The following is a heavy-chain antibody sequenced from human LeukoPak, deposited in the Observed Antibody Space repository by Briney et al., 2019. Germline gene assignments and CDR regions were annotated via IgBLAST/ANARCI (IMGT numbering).Heavy chain of an antibody. CDR1: GGSISSYY. J-gene: IGHJ3*02. D-gene: IGHD3-22*01. Sequence: SETLSLTCTVSGGSISSYYWSWIRQPPGKGLEWIGYIYTSGSTNYNPSLKSRVTMSVDTSKNQFSLKLSSVTAADTAVYYCARDKHYYDSSGLDAFDIWGQGTMVTVSS. V-gene: IGHV4-4*08. CDR3: ARDKHYYDSSGLDAFDI. CDR2: IYTSGST.